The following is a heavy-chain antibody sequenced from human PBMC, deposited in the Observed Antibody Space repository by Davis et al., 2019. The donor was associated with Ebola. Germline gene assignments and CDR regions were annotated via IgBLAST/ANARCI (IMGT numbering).Heavy chain of an antibody. V-gene: IGHV1-69*13. CDR3: ARGGVAYSDLDY. D-gene: IGHD2-21*01. CDR2: IIPVFGTT. CDR1: GGTFTNYA. J-gene: IGHJ4*02. Sequence: SVKVSCKTSGGTFTNYAVNWVRQAPGQGLEWMGGIIPVFGTTDYAPRFQGRVTITADESTSTAYMELTSLRSEDTAVYFCARGGVAYSDLDYWGQGTLVAVSS.